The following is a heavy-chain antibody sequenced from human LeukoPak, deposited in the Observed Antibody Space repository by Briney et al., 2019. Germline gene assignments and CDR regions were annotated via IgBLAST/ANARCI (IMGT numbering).Heavy chain of an antibody. Sequence: PSETLSLTCTVSSYSIGSGYYWGWIRQPPGKGLEWIGSIYHSGSTYYNPSLKSRVTISVDTSKNQFSLKLSSVTAADTAVYYCARDARSLGGGDAFDIWGQGTMVTVSS. CDR1: SYSIGSGYY. V-gene: IGHV4-38-2*02. J-gene: IGHJ3*02. CDR2: IYHSGST. D-gene: IGHD4-23*01. CDR3: ARDARSLGGGDAFDI.